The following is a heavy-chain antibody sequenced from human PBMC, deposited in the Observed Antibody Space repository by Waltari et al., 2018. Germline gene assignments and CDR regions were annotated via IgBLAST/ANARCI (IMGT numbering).Heavy chain of an antibody. CDR1: GFTCSSYG. CDR2: ILSDGSNK. CDR3: AKDRRIVGVPGGGFDP. V-gene: IGHV3-30*02. D-gene: IGHD1-26*01. Sequence: QVQLVESGGGVVQPGGSLRLSCSASGFTCSSYGMPWVRQAPGKGLEWVAFILSDGSNKFYAASVKGRFTISRDNSKNTLYLQVNSLRAEDTAVYYCAKDRRIVGVPGGGFDPWGQGTLVTVSS. J-gene: IGHJ5*02.